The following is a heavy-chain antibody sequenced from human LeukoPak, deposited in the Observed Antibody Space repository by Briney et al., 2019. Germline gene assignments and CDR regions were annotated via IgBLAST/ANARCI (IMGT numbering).Heavy chain of an antibody. V-gene: IGHV4-4*07. J-gene: IGHJ4*02. Sequence: SDTLSLTRTVSGGFISSYYWSWIRQPAAKGLEWIGRICSSGCPNYNPYLTSRVTMSVDTSKNQFSLKLSSVTAADTAGYYWARDLKQQLPTVDYWGQGTLVTVSS. CDR1: GGFISSYY. CDR3: ARDLKQQLPTVDY. CDR2: ICSSGCP. D-gene: IGHD6-13*01.